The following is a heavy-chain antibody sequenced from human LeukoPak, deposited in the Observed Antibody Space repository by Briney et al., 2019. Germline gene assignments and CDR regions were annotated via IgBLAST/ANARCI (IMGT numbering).Heavy chain of an antibody. CDR2: ISYDGSNK. D-gene: IGHD6-19*01. J-gene: IGHJ4*02. V-gene: IGHV3-30-3*01. CDR3: ARDRGSGWSPVDY. CDR1: GFTFSSYA. Sequence: GRSLRLSCAASGFTFSSYAMHWVRQAPGKGLEWVAVISYDGSNKYYADSVKGRFTISRDNSKNTLYLQMNSLRVEDTAVYYCARDRGSGWSPVDYWGQGTLVTVSA.